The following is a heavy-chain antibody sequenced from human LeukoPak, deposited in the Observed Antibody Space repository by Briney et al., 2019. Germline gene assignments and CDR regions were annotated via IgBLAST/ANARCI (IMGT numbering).Heavy chain of an antibody. V-gene: IGHV4-39*01. CDR1: GGSISSSSYS. CDR3: ARSIVGASYYFDY. D-gene: IGHD1-26*01. J-gene: IGHJ4*02. CDR2: IYYSGST. Sequence: SETLSLTCTVSGGSISSSSYSWGWIRQPPGKGLEWIGSIYYSGSTYYNPSLKSRVTISVDTSKNQFSLKLSSVTAADTAVYYCARSIVGASYYFDYWGQGTLVTVSS.